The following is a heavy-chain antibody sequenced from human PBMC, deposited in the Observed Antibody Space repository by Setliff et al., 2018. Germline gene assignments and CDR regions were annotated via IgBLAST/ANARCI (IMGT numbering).Heavy chain of an antibody. V-gene: IGHV4-59*01. CDR3: ARGRGDCGGGDCYQDLYYFDY. J-gene: IGHJ4*02. D-gene: IGHD2-21*02. Sequence: ETLSLTCTVSGGSISTYYWSWIRQPPGKGLEWIGYIYYSGSTNYNPSLKSRVTISVDTSKNQFSLKLSSVTAADTAVYYCARGRGDCGGGDCYQDLYYFDYWGQGTLVTVSS. CDR2: IYYSGST. CDR1: GGSISTYY.